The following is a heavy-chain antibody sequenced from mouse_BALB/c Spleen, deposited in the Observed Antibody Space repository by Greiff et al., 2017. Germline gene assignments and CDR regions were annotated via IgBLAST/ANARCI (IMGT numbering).Heavy chain of an antibody. CDR2: ISYSGST. J-gene: IGHJ4*01. D-gene: IGHD2-1*01. CDR1: GDSITSGY. Sequence: EVKLMESGPSLVKPSQTLSLTCSVTGDSITSGYWNWIRKFPGNKLEYMGYISYSGSTYYNPSLKSRISITRDTSKNQYYLQLNSVTTEDTATYYCARGDGNYWAMDYWGQGTSVTVSS. V-gene: IGHV3-8*02. CDR3: ARGDGNYWAMDY.